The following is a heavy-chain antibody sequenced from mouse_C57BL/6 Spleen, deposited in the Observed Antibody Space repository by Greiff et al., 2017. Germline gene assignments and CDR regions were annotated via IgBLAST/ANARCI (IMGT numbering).Heavy chain of an antibody. V-gene: IGHV1-53*01. CDR1: GYTFTSYW. J-gene: IGHJ4*01. CDR2: INPSNGGT. D-gene: IGHD2-4*01. Sequence: QVQLQQPGPELVKPGASVKLSCKASGYTFTSYWMHWVKQRPGQGLEWIGNINPSNGGTNYNEKFKSKATLAVDKSSSTAYMQLSSLTSEDSAVYYCARGDYDVGYAMDYWGQGTSVTVSS. CDR3: ARGDYDVGYAMDY.